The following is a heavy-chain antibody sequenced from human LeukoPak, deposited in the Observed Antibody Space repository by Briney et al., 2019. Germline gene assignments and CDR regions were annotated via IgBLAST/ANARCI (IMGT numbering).Heavy chain of an antibody. CDR1: GGSISSGSYY. CDR2: IYTSGST. J-gene: IGHJ1*01. D-gene: IGHD5-24*01. V-gene: IGHV4-61*02. Sequence: PSQTLSLTSTVSGGSISSGSYYWSWIRQPAGKGLEWIGRIYTSGSTNYNPSLKSRVTISVDTSKNQFSLKLSSVTAADTAVYYCARGGWLQGRGTEYFQHWGQGTLVTVSS. CDR3: ARGGWLQGRGTEYFQH.